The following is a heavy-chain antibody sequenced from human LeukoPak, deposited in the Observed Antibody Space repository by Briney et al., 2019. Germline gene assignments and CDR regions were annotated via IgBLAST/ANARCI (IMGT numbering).Heavy chain of an antibody. J-gene: IGHJ3*02. CDR1: GFTFSNAW. Sequence: AGGSLRLSCAASGFTFSNAWMSWVRQAPGKGLEWVGRIKSKTDGGTTDYAAPVKGRFTISRDDSKNTLYLQMNSLKTEDTAVYYCTTDSYPLLWFGELLPLGAFDIWGQGTMVTVSS. D-gene: IGHD3-10*01. CDR3: TTDSYPLLWFGELLPLGAFDI. V-gene: IGHV3-15*01. CDR2: IKSKTDGGTT.